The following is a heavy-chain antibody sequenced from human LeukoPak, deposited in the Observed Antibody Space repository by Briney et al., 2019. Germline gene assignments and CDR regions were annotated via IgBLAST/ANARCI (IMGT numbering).Heavy chain of an antibody. Sequence: KTSETLSLTCTVSGGSISSYYWSWIRQPPGKGLEWIGYIYYSGSTNYNPSLKSRVTISVDTSKNQFSLKLSSVTAADTAVYYCARAGYGDFDYWGQGTLDTVSS. CDR1: GGSISSYY. V-gene: IGHV4-59*01. CDR2: IYYSGST. J-gene: IGHJ4*02. D-gene: IGHD4-17*01. CDR3: ARAGYGDFDY.